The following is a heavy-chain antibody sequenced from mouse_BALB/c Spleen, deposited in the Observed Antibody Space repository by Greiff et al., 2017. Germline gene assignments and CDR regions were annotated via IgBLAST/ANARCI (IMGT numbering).Heavy chain of an antibody. CDR2: ISYDGSN. CDR3: ARLVVPHYAMDY. J-gene: IGHJ4*01. D-gene: IGHD1-1*01. Sequence: ESGPGLVKPSQSLSLTCSVTGYSITSGYYWNWIRQFPGNKLEWMGYISYDGSNNYNPSLKNRISITRDTSKNQFFLKLNSVTTEDTATYYCARLVVPHYAMDYWGQGTSVTVSS. CDR1: GYSITSGYY. V-gene: IGHV3-6*02.